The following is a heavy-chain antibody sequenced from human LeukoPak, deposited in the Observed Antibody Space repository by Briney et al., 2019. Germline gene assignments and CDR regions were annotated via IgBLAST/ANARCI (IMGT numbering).Heavy chain of an antibody. CDR3: ALSPLGAAGTWSGLFDY. D-gene: IGHD6-13*01. CDR1: GYSISSGYY. CDR2: ISPSGST. J-gene: IGHJ4*02. V-gene: IGHV4-38-2*01. Sequence: SETLSLTCAVSGYSISSGYYWGWIRQPPGKGLEWIGSISPSGSTFYNPSLRSRVTISVDTSKNQFSLKLRSVTAADTAVYYCALSPLGAAGTWSGLFDYWGQGTLVTVSS.